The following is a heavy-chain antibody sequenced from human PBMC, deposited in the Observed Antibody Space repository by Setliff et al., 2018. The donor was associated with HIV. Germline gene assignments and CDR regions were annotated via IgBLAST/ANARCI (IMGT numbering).Heavy chain of an antibody. CDR1: VGSFSGYY. D-gene: IGHD3-22*01. CDR3: ARGPLDSSGYRSDAFDI. CDR2: ISHSGRT. V-gene: IGHV4-34*01. Sequence: SETLSLTCAVYVGSFSGYYWSWIRQPLGKGLEWIGEISHSGRTNYNPSLKSRVTISVGTSKNQFSLKLSSVTAADTAVYYCARGPLDSSGYRSDAFDIWGQGTMVTVSS. J-gene: IGHJ3*02.